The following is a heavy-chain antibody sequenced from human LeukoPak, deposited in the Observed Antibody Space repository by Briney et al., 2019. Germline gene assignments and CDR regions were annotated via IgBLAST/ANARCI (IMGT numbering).Heavy chain of an antibody. J-gene: IGHJ4*02. CDR1: GFTFSSYN. CDR3: ARDPDDGSGYPHPYFDY. V-gene: IGHV3-21*01. D-gene: IGHD3-22*01. CDR2: ITTSSTYT. Sequence: GGSLRLSCAASGFTFSSYNMNWVRQAPGKGLEWVSSITTSSTYTFYADSVKGRFTISRDNAKNSLYLQMNSLRAEDTAVYYCARDPDDGSGYPHPYFDYWGQGTLVTVSS.